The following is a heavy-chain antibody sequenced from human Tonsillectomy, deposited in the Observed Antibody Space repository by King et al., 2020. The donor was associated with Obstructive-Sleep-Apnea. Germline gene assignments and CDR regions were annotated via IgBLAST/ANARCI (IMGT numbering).Heavy chain of an antibody. J-gene: IGHJ4*02. CDR1: GYTFTSYG. CDR2: ISAYNGNT. V-gene: IGHV1-18*04. D-gene: IGHD3-22*01. CDR3: ARDRQAYDSSGYMGY. Sequence: QLVQPGAEVKKPGASVKVSCKASGYTFTSYGISWVRQAPGQGLEWMGWISAYNGNTNYAQKLQGRVTMTTDTSTSTAYMELRSLRSDDTAVYYCARDRQAYDSSGYMGYWGQGTLVTVSS.